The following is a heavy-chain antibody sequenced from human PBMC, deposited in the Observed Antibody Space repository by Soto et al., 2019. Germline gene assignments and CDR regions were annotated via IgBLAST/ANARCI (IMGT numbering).Heavy chain of an antibody. Sequence: EVQVVESGGGLAQPGGSLRLSCAASGFNFSPYWMNWVRQAPGKGLEWVSRIQSDGSNYADSYADSVKGRFTISRDNAKNTLYLHMNSLRVEDTAVYFCARNRGAPDAFDIWGQGTMVTVSS. CDR2: IQSDGSNY. CDR1: GFNFSPYW. J-gene: IGHJ3*02. D-gene: IGHD3-10*01. CDR3: ARNRGAPDAFDI. V-gene: IGHV3-74*01.